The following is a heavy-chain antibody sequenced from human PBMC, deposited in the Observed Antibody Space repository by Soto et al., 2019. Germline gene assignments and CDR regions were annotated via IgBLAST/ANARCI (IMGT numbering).Heavy chain of an antibody. Sequence: PGGSLRLSCAASGFTFSVASMNWVRQSPGRGLEWVSSISGTSDYISYADSVKGRFTISRDNAKNTLYLQMNSLRGEDTAVYYCARAGSYRFDYWGHGTLVTVSS. D-gene: IGHD3-16*02. J-gene: IGHJ4*01. V-gene: IGHV3-21*01. CDR2: ISGTSDYI. CDR1: GFTFSVAS. CDR3: ARAGSYRFDY.